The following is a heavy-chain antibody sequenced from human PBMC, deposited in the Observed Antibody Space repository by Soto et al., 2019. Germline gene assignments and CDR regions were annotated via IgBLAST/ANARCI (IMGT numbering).Heavy chain of an antibody. J-gene: IGHJ6*02. CDR3: ARVNYGGNSDYYYGMDV. CDR2: INHSGRT. CDR1: GGSFSGYY. V-gene: IGHV4-34*01. D-gene: IGHD4-17*01. Sequence: SETLSLTCAVYGGSFSGYYWSWIRQPPGKGLEWIGEINHSGRTNYNPSLKSRVTISVDTSKNQFSLKLSSVTAADTAVYYCARVNYGGNSDYYYGMDVWGQGTTVTVSS.